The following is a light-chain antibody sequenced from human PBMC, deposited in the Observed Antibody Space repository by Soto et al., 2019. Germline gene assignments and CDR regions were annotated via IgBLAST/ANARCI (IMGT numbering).Light chain of an antibody. V-gene: IGLV2-14*01. Sequence: QSALSQPASVSASPGQSITISCSGTSSDFGDNNYVSWYQQHPGKAPKLIIYEVNNRPSGVSNRFSGSKSGNTASLSISGPQAEDEADYYCGSFTSTSTLYVFGTGTKVTVL. CDR3: GSFTSTSTLYV. J-gene: IGLJ1*01. CDR2: EVN. CDR1: SSDFGDNNY.